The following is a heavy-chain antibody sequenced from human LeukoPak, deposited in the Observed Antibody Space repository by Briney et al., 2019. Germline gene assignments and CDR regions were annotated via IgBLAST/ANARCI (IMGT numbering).Heavy chain of an antibody. V-gene: IGHV1-46*01. Sequence: ASVKVSCKASGYTFTSYYMHWVRQAPGQGLEWMGIINPSGGSTSYAQKFQGRVTMTRDTSTSTVYMELSSLRSEDTAVYYCAREGYCSSTVYRELCWFDPWGQGTLVTVSS. J-gene: IGHJ5*02. CDR2: INPSGGST. CDR1: GYTFTSYY. D-gene: IGHD2-2*01. CDR3: AREGYCSSTVYRELCWFDP.